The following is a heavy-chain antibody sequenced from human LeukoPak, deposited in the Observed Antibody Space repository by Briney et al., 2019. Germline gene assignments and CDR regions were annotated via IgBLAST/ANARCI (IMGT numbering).Heavy chain of an antibody. D-gene: IGHD3-10*01. V-gene: IGHV3-21*04. J-gene: IGHJ4*02. CDR2: ISSSSSYI. CDR1: GFTFSSYS. Sequence: GGSLRLSCAASGFTFSSYSMNWVRQAPGKGLEWVSSISSSSSYIYYADSVKGRFTISRDNAKNSLYLQMNSLRAEDTAVYYCAKDRRFGELYFDYWGQGTLVTVSS. CDR3: AKDRRFGELYFDY.